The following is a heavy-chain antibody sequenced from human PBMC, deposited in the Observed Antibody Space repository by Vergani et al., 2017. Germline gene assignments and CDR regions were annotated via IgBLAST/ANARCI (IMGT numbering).Heavy chain of an antibody. D-gene: IGHD1-26*01. J-gene: IGHJ6*02. CDR3: AREVGATRYYYYYYGMDV. V-gene: IGHV3-21*04. Sequence: VQLVQSGGGVVQPGRSLRLSCAASGFTFSSYSMNWVRQAPGKGLEWVSSISSSSSYIYYADSVKGRFTISRDNAKNSLYLQMNSLRAEDTAVYYCAREVGATRYYYYYYGMDVWGQGTTVTVSS. CDR1: GFTFSSYS. CDR2: ISSSSSYI.